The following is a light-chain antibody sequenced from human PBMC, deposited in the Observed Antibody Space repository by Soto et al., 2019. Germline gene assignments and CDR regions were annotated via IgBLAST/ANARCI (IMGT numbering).Light chain of an antibody. V-gene: IGKV3D-20*02. Sequence: EIVLTQSPGTLSLSPGGRATLSCRASQSVSSTYLAWYQQKPGQAPRLLIYGSSSRATGIADTFSGGGSGTDFTLTFSRLEPEDFAVYFCQQRSNWPVTFGPGTKVDIK. CDR1: QSVSSTY. CDR2: GSS. J-gene: IGKJ3*01. CDR3: QQRSNWPVT.